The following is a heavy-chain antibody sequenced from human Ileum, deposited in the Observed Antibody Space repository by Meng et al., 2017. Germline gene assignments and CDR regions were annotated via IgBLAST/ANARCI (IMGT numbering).Heavy chain of an antibody. V-gene: IGHV1-3*01. CDR1: GATFTSLV. D-gene: IGHD2-15*01. Sequence: QVQLVQSGPDVKRPGASGKVSCKASGATFTSLVIHWVRQAPGQRLEWMGWIHAGNGNRKYSQKFQGRVTFTTDTSATTAYLDLSSLRSEDTAVYYCARDPSGGKFHYFDSWGQGTLVTVSS. J-gene: IGHJ4*02. CDR2: IHAGNGNR. CDR3: ARDPSGGKFHYFDS.